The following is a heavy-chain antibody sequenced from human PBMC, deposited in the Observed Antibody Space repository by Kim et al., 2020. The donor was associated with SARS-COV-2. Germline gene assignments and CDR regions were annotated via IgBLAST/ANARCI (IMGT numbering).Heavy chain of an antibody. V-gene: IGHV1-3*01. J-gene: IGHJ6*02. CDR2: INAGNGNT. Sequence: ASVKVSCKASGYTFTSYAMHWVRQAPGQRLEWMGWINAGNGNTKYSQKFQGRVTITRDTSASTAYMELSSLRSEDTAVYYCARGYRFYYYYGMDVWGQGTTVTVSS. CDR3: ARGYRFYYYYGMDV. CDR1: GYTFTSYA. D-gene: IGHD5-18*01.